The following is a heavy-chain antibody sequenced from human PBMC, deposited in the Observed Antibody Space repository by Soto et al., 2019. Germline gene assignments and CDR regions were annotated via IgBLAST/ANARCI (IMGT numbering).Heavy chain of an antibody. J-gene: IGHJ5*02. V-gene: IGHV4-61*01. D-gene: IGHD7-27*01. CDR2: IYYSGST. CDR3: ARYRESLTDWFDP. CDR1: GGSVSSGSYY. Sequence: PSETLSLTCTVSGGSVSSGSYYWSWIRQPPGKGLEWIGYIYYSGSTNYNPSLKSRVTISVDTSKNQFSLKLSSVTAADTAVYYCARYRESLTDWFDPWGQGTLV.